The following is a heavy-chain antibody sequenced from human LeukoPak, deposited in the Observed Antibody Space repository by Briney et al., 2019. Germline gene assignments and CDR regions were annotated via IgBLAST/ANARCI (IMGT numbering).Heavy chain of an antibody. D-gene: IGHD3-10*01. J-gene: IGHJ4*02. Sequence: GGSLRLSCAASGFTGSNNYVSWVRQAPGMGLEWVSAIHSSGATCYADSVKGRFTISRDNSKNTLYLQMNSLRAEDTAVYYCAPPKYYGYSFDYWGQGTLVTVSS. V-gene: IGHV3-53*01. CDR1: GFTGSNNY. CDR3: APPKYYGYSFDY. CDR2: IHSSGAT.